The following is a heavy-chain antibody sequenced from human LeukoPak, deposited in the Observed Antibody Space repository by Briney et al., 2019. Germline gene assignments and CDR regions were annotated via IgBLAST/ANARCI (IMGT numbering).Heavy chain of an antibody. CDR2: IHASGRT. CDR1: GASITNYY. V-gene: IGHV4-59*12. CDR3: ARDSHAWYGQYYFDF. J-gene: IGHJ4*02. Sequence: SETLSLTCTVSGASITNYYWGWTRQLPGKGLEWIGYIHASGRTGYNPSLKSRVTMSVDTSKNQFSLKLSSVTAADTAVYYCARDSHAWYGQYYFDFWGQGALVTVSS. D-gene: IGHD6-13*01.